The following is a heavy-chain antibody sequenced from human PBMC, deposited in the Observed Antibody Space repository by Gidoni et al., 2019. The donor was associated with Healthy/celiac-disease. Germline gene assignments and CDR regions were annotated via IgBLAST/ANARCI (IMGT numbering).Heavy chain of an antibody. CDR1: GGSISSYY. D-gene: IGHD7-27*01. J-gene: IGHJ6*02. CDR2: IYYSGST. Sequence: QVQLQESGPGLVKPSETLSLTCTVSGGSISSYYWSWIRQPPGKGLEWIGYIYYSGSTNYNPSLKSRVTISVDTSKNQFSLKLSSVTAADTAVYYCASHFGTGKYYYYGMDVWGQGTTVTVSS. CDR3: ASHFGTGKYYYYGMDV. V-gene: IGHV4-59*01.